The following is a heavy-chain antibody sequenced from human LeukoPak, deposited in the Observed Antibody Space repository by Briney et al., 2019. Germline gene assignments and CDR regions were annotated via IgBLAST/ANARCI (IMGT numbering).Heavy chain of an antibody. V-gene: IGHV3-20*04. D-gene: IGHD6-13*01. CDR2: INCNGAST. Sequence: PGGSLRLSCAASGFTFDDYGMSWVRQAPGKGVEWVSGINCNGASTRYADFVKGRFTISRDNAKNSLYLQMNSLRAEDTALYYCARDSSSWYRGGHDYWGQGTLVTVSS. CDR1: GFTFDDYG. CDR3: ARDSSSWYRGGHDY. J-gene: IGHJ4*02.